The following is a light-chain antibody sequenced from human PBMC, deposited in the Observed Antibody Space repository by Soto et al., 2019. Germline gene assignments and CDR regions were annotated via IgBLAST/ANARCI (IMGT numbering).Light chain of an antibody. J-gene: IGKJ1*01. CDR1: QSISTY. V-gene: IGKV1-39*01. CDR3: QQSYSSPPWT. CDR2: RAS. Sequence: DIQMTQSPSSLSASVGDRVTISCRASQSISTYLNWYQQKPGTAPRLLIYRASSVKSGVPPRFSGSGSGRDFTRTISSLRPDDIATYFCQQSYSSPPWTFGQRTRVEVK.